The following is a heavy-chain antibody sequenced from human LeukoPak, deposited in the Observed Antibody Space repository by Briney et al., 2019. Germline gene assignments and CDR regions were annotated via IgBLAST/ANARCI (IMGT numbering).Heavy chain of an antibody. Sequence: SETLSHTRAHYGGSFCGYFWIDIPPPPGGSREWIGEINHIGRTNYNPSLKSRVTMSVDKSKNQFSLKLTSMTAADTAIYYCVRGSWTYGSRSWGQGTLVTAS. CDR2: INHIGRT. J-gene: IGHJ4*02. D-gene: IGHD3-16*01. CDR1: GGSFCGYF. V-gene: IGHV4-34*01. CDR3: VRGSWTYGSRS.